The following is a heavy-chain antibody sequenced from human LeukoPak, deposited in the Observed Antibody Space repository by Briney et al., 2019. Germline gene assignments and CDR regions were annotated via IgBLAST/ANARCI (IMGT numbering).Heavy chain of an antibody. CDR1: GGSISSSNW. J-gene: IGHJ4*02. Sequence: KASGTLSLTCAVSGGSISSSNWWSWVRQPPGKGLEWIGEINHSGSTNYNPSLKSRVTISVDTSKNQFSLKLSSVTAADTAVYYCARSYSGSRGYFDYWGQGTLVTVSS. V-gene: IGHV4-4*02. CDR2: INHSGST. CDR3: ARSYSGSRGYFDY. D-gene: IGHD1-26*01.